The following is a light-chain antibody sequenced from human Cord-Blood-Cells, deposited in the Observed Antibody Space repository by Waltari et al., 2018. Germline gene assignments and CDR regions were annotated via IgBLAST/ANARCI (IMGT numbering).Light chain of an antibody. CDR1: SSDVGSYNI. Sequence: QSALTQPASVSGSPGQSITISCTGTSSDVGSYNIVYWYQQQPCKAPKLMIYEGSKRPSGVSNRCAGSKSGNTASLTISELQADDEADYYCCSYAGSSTVVFGGGTKLTVL. CDR3: CSYAGSSTVV. J-gene: IGLJ2*01. V-gene: IGLV2-23*01. CDR2: EGS.